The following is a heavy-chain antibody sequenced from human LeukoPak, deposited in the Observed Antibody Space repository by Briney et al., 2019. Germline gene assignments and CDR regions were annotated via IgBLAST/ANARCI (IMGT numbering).Heavy chain of an antibody. CDR1: GFTFSSYA. Sequence: GGSLRLSCAASGFTFSSYAMHWVRQAPGKGLEWVAVISYDGSNKYYADSVKGRFTISRDNSKNTLYLQMNSLRAEDTAVYYCARDGLRYCSGTSCYEFSWFDPWGQGTLVTVSS. D-gene: IGHD2-2*01. V-gene: IGHV3-30-3*01. J-gene: IGHJ5*02. CDR3: ARDGLRYCSGTSCYEFSWFDP. CDR2: ISYDGSNK.